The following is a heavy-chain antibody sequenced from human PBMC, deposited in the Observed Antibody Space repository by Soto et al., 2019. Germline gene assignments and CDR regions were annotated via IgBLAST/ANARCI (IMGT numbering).Heavy chain of an antibody. Sequence: QVQLVESGGGVVQPGRSLRLSCAASGFTFSSYGMHWVRQAPGKGLEWVAVISYDGSNKYYADSVKGRFTISRDNSKNTLYLQMNSLRAEDTAVYYCAKDARGMLISRYYYYYGMDVWGQGTTVTVSS. J-gene: IGHJ6*02. CDR3: AKDARGMLISRYYYYYGMDV. V-gene: IGHV3-30*18. CDR2: ISYDGSNK. CDR1: GFTFSSYG. D-gene: IGHD3-16*01.